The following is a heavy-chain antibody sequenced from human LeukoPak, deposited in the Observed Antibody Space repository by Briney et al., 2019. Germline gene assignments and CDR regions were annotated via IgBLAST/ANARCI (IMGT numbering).Heavy chain of an antibody. V-gene: IGHV4-59*01. J-gene: IGHJ3*02. CDR3: TRDRSALDT. CDR2: ISNIGST. CDR1: GASISSYF. Sequence: PSETLSLTCTVSGASISSYFWTWIRQSPGKGLEWIGYISNIGSTNYNPSLKSRVTISGDTSKNQFSLKLRTVTAADTAVYYCTRDRSALDTWGQGTMVTVSS.